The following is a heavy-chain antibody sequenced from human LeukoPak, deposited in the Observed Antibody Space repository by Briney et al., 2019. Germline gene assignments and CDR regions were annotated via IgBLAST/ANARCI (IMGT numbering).Heavy chain of an antibody. J-gene: IGHJ4*02. Sequence: PGGSLRLSCAASGSTFRSYGMHWVRQAPGKGLEWVAVTWYDGINKNYADSVKGRFTISRDNSKNTLYLQMNSLRAEDTAVYYCARGSIGARPRLDYWGQGTLVPVSS. CDR2: TWYDGINK. CDR3: ARGSIGARPRLDY. D-gene: IGHD6-6*01. CDR1: GSTFRSYG. V-gene: IGHV3-33*01.